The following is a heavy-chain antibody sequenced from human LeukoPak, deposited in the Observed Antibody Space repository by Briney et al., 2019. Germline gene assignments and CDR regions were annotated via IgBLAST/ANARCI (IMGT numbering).Heavy chain of an antibody. CDR2: ISSNGDNT. V-gene: IGHV3-64D*06. CDR1: GFTFSTYV. Sequence: GGSLRLFCSVSGFTFSTYVMHGVPQAPGKGLEYVSAISSNGDNTYYADSVKGRFTISRDNSKNTLYLQMSSLRADDTAVYYCVRGTGYWGQGTLVTVSS. CDR3: VRGTGY. J-gene: IGHJ4*02.